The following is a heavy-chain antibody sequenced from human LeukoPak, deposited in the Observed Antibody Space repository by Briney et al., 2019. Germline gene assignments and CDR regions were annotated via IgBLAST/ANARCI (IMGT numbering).Heavy chain of an antibody. D-gene: IGHD3-16*01. J-gene: IGHJ6*03. Sequence: TASETLSLTCTVSGGSISSYYWSWIRQPPGKGLKWIGNTYYSGYTTYSPSLRSRVTISVDTSKNQFSLKLSSVTAADTAVYYCARETSQKGAHYMDVWGKGTTITISS. CDR2: TYYSGYT. CDR1: GGSISSYY. CDR3: ARETSQKGAHYMDV. V-gene: IGHV4-59*01.